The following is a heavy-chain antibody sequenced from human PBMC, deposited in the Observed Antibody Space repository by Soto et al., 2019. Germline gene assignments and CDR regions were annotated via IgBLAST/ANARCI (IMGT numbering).Heavy chain of an antibody. CDR3: TRDLAAGTCDY. CDR1: GYTFTSYA. Sequence: QVQLVQSGAEVRKPGASVKVSCKASGYTFTSYAISWVRQAPGPGLEWMGWISAYNGNTNYAQKLQGRVTMTTDTSTSTAYMELRRLRSDDTAVYYCTRDLAAGTCDYWGQGTLVTVSS. D-gene: IGHD6-13*01. J-gene: IGHJ4*02. CDR2: ISAYNGNT. V-gene: IGHV1-18*01.